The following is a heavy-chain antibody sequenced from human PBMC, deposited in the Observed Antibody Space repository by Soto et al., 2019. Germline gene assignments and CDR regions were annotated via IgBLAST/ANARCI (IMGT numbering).Heavy chain of an antibody. CDR3: ARDGPTYYYDSSGPISGSRFDY. D-gene: IGHD3-22*01. V-gene: IGHV1-69*01. Sequence: QVQLVQSGAEVKKPGSSVKVSCKASGGTFSSYAISWVRQAPGQGLEWMGGIIPIFGTANYAQKFQGRVKITADESTSTAYMELSSLRSEDTAVYYCARDGPTYYYDSSGPISGSRFDYWGQGTLVTVSS. CDR1: GGTFSSYA. CDR2: IIPIFGTA. J-gene: IGHJ4*02.